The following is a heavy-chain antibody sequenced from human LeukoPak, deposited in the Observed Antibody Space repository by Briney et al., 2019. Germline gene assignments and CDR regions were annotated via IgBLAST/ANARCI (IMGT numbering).Heavy chain of an antibody. CDR3: ARSGYSSSWPPRWFDP. Sequence: ASVKVSCKASGGTFSSYAISWVRQAPGQGLEWMGWISAYNGNTNYAQKLQGRVTMTTDTSTSTAYMELRSLRSDDTAVYYCARSGYSSSWPPRWFDPWGQGTLVTVSS. J-gene: IGHJ5*02. D-gene: IGHD6-13*01. CDR1: GGTFSSYA. CDR2: ISAYNGNT. V-gene: IGHV1-18*01.